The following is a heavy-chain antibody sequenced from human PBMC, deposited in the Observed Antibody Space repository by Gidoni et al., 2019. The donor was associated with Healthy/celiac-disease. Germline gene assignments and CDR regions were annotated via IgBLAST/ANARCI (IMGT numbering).Heavy chain of an antibody. Sequence: EVQLVESGGGLVHPGRSLRLSCAASGFLFDDYAMPWVRQAPGKGLEWVSGISWNSGSIGYADSVKGRFTISRDNAKNSLYLQMNSLRAEDTALYYCAKDTVGLLWFGEGSTQSQYFQHWGQGTLVTVSS. V-gene: IGHV3-9*01. CDR2: ISWNSGSI. CDR1: GFLFDDYA. CDR3: AKDTVGLLWFGEGSTQSQYFQH. J-gene: IGHJ1*01. D-gene: IGHD3-10*01.